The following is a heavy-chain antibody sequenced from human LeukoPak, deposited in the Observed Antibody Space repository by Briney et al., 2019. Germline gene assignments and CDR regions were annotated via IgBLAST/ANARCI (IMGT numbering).Heavy chain of an antibody. J-gene: IGHJ5*02. V-gene: IGHV4-34*01. CDR3: ASKLDIVATITNWYDP. CDR2: INHSGST. CDR1: GGSFSSYN. Sequence: PSETLSHTCAVYGGSFSSYNWSWIRQPPGKGLEWIGEINHSGSTNYNPSLKSRVTISVDTSKNQFSLKLSSVTAADTAVYYCASKLDIVATITNWYDPLGEGTLVTVSS. D-gene: IGHD5-12*01.